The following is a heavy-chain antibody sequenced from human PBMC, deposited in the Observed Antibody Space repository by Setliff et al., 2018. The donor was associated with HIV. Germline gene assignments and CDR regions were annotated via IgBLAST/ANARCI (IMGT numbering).Heavy chain of an antibody. J-gene: IGHJ6*03. CDR2: INPDNGRT. Sequence: ASVKVSCKASGYIFTGYYMHWVRRAPGQGFELMGWINPDNGRTQYGQKFQGRLTLTRDTSIRTAYMELSGLTFDDTSMYYCARDRRAGVYYYTDVWGTGTTVTVSS. V-gene: IGHV1-2*02. CDR1: GYIFTGYY. D-gene: IGHD7-27*01. CDR3: ARDRRAGVYYYTDV.